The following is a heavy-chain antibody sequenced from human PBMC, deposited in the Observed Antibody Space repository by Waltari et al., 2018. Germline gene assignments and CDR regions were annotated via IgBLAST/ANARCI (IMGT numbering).Heavy chain of an antibody. D-gene: IGHD3-16*01. Sequence: QVQLVQSGAEVKKPGASVKVSCKASGYTFTSYDINWVRPATGQGLEWMGWMNPNSGNTGYAQKFQGRVTMTRNTSISTAYMELSSLRSEDTAVYYCARVPAPWGDYYYYGMDVWGQGTSVTVSS. CDR2: MNPNSGNT. CDR3: ARVPAPWGDYYYYGMDV. J-gene: IGHJ6*02. V-gene: IGHV1-8*01. CDR1: GYTFTSYD.